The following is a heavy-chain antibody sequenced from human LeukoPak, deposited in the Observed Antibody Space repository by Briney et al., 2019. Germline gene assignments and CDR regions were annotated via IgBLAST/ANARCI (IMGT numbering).Heavy chain of an antibody. J-gene: IGHJ4*02. CDR3: ARDLTHRRNYDNSGYQIVSAF. Sequence: ASVKVSCKASGYTFTNYGISWVRQAPGQGLECMGWISAYNGNTKYVQKFQGRLTMTTDTSTSTAYMELRSLRSDDTAVYYCARDLTHRRNYDNSGYQIVSAFWGQGTLVTVSS. CDR1: GYTFTNYG. CDR2: ISAYNGNT. D-gene: IGHD3-22*01. V-gene: IGHV1-18*01.